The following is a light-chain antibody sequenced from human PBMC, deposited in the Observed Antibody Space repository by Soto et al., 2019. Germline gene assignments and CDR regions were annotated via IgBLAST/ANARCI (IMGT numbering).Light chain of an antibody. CDR1: SSNIGAGYD. CDR3: QSYDSSLSGSIV. Sequence: QSVLTQPPSVSGAPGQRVTISCTGSSSNIGAGYDVHWYQQLPGTAPKLLIYGNSNRPSGVPHRFSGSKSGTSASLAITGLQAEDEADYYCQSYDSSLSGSIVFGTGTQVTVL. V-gene: IGLV1-40*01. J-gene: IGLJ1*01. CDR2: GNS.